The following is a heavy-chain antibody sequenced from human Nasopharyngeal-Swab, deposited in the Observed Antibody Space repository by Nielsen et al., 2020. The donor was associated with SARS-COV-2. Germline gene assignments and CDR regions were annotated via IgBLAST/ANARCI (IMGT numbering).Heavy chain of an antibody. CDR2: INPSGGST. CDR1: GYTFTDYY. Sequence: ASVKVSCKASGYTFTDYYLHWVRQAPGQGLEWMGIINPSGGSTSYAQRFQGRVTMTRDTSTSTVYMELSSLRSEDTAVYYCARLNSGSYFLDYWGQGTLVTVSS. V-gene: IGHV1-46*01. D-gene: IGHD1-26*01. J-gene: IGHJ4*02. CDR3: ARLNSGSYFLDY.